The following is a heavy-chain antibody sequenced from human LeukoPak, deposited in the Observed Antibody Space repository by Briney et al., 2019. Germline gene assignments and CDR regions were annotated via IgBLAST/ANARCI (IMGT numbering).Heavy chain of an antibody. CDR3: ARAHSSSWSYYFDY. V-gene: IGHV1-69*13. CDR1: GGTFSSYA. J-gene: IGHJ4*02. CDR2: IIPIFGTA. D-gene: IGHD6-13*01. Sequence: SVNVSCKASGGTFSSYAISWVRQAPGQGLEWMGGIIPIFGTANYAQKFQGRVTITADESTSTAYMELSSLRSENTAVYYCARAHSSSWSYYFDYWGQGTLVTVSS.